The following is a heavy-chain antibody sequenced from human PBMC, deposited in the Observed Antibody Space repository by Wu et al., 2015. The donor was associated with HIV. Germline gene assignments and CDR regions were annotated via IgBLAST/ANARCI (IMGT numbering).Heavy chain of an antibody. V-gene: IGHV1-69*05. Sequence: QVQLVQFGAEVKKPGSSVKVTCKASGNSFTSYAISWVRQAPGQGLEWMGGINPLFGTTSHAQKFQGRVTITTDESKSIVYMELSSLTSDDTAVYYCATPLSCGWAYFSYYMDVVGQRDHGSSSP. CDR2: INPLFGTT. D-gene: IGHD2/OR15-2a*01. CDR3: ATPLSCGWAYFSYYMDV. J-gene: IGHJ6*03. CDR1: GNSFTSYA.